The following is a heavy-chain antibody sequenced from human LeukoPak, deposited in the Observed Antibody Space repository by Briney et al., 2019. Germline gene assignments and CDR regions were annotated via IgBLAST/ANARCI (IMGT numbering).Heavy chain of an antibody. CDR2: ISGSGGST. Sequence: GGSLRLSCAASGFTFSSYAMSWVRQAPGKGLEWVSAISGSGGSTYYADSVKGRFTISRDNSKNTLYLQMNSLRAEDTAVYYCARERYFDFSPYGMDVWGQGTTVTVSS. J-gene: IGHJ6*02. CDR3: ARERYFDFSPYGMDV. CDR1: GFTFSSYA. V-gene: IGHV3-23*01. D-gene: IGHD3-9*01.